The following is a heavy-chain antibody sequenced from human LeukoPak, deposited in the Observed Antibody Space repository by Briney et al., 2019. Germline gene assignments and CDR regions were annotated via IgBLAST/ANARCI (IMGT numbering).Heavy chain of an antibody. CDR1: GGSISISSYY. CDR2: VFYSGKT. J-gene: IGHJ3*02. D-gene: IGHD2-8*01. Sequence: KPSETLSLTCTVSGGSISISSYYWSWIRQSPGKGLEWIGYVFYSGKTDYSPSLRSRVSMSVDTSKNQFSLKVTSVTAADTAVYYCARDTNVRDSFDIWGQGTMVTVSS. CDR3: ARDTNVRDSFDI. V-gene: IGHV4-61*01.